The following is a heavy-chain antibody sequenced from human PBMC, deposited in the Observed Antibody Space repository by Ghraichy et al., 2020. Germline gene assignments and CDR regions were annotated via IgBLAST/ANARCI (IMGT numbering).Heavy chain of an antibody. Sequence: GGSLRLSCAASGFSFSNYWMSWVRQAPGKGREWVANIHPNGNTKNFVDSVKGRFTVSKDDARSSLYMQMNSLRVEDTGVYYCARQPGYCRDGVCSNWFDLWGQGTPVTVSS. D-gene: IGHD2-15*01. J-gene: IGHJ5*02. CDR3: ARQPGYCRDGVCSNWFDL. CDR1: GFSFSNYW. V-gene: IGHV3-7*01. CDR2: IHPNGNTK.